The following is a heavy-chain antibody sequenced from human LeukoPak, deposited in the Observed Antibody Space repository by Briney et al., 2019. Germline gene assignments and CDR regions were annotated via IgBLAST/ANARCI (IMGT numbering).Heavy chain of an antibody. D-gene: IGHD3-16*01. J-gene: IGHJ4*02. CDR1: GFTFSSYA. CDR3: ARALSHCLDY. Sequence: PGRSLRLSCAAPGFTFSSYAMHWVRQTPGKGLEWVANIKHDGSEKYYVDSVKGRFSISRDNAKKSLYLQMNSLRAEDTAVYYCARALSHCLDYWGQGTLVTVSS. CDR2: IKHDGSEK. V-gene: IGHV3-7*01.